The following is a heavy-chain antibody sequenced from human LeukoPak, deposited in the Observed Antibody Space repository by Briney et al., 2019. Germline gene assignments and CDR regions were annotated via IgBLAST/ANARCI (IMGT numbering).Heavy chain of an antibody. CDR1: GFTFSSFS. D-gene: IGHD7-27*01. CDR2: ISSSSTI. J-gene: IGHJ4*02. V-gene: IGHV3-48*01. Sequence: GGSLRLSCAASGFTFSSFSMNWVRQAPGKGLEWVSYISSSSTIKYADSVKGRFTLSRDNAKNSLYLQMNSLRAEDTAVYYCARDLNWETYWGQGTLVSVSS. CDR3: ARDLNWETY.